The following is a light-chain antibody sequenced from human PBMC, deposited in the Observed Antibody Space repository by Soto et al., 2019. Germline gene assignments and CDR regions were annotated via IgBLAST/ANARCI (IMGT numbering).Light chain of an antibody. CDR1: QSVSSSY. V-gene: IGKV3-20*01. Sequence: EIVLTQSPGTLSLSPGERATLSCRASQSVSSSYLAWYQQKPGQAPRLLIYGASSRATGIPDRLSGSGSGTDFTLTISRLEPEDFAVYYCQHYGSSHVTFGPGTKVDIK. CDR3: QHYGSSHVT. CDR2: GAS. J-gene: IGKJ3*01.